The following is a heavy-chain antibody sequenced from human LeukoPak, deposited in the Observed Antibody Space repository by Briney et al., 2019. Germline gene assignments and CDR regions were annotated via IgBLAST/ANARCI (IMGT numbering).Heavy chain of an antibody. J-gene: IGHJ5*02. CDR2: IYTSGST. CDR1: GGSISSYY. Sequence: SETLSLTCTVSGGSISSYYWSWIRQPAGKGLGWIGRIYTSGSTNYNPSLKSRVTMSVDTSKNQFSLKLSSVTAADTAVYYCVRAVVPAAIGSWFDPWGQGTLVTVSS. CDR3: VRAVVPAAIGSWFDP. D-gene: IGHD2-2*01. V-gene: IGHV4-4*07.